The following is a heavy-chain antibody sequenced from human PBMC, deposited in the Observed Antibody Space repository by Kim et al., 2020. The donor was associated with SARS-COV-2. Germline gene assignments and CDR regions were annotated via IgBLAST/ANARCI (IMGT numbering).Heavy chain of an antibody. D-gene: IGHD3-16*01. Sequence: GGSLRLSCEASGFTFSSYMMQWVRQAPGKGLVWVSRINSDGSSTMYADSVKGRFTISRDNAKNTLYLQMNSLRAEDTAVYYCARDNTYASFDYWGQGTLVTVSS. CDR1: GFTFSSYM. CDR3: ARDNTYASFDY. J-gene: IGHJ4*02. CDR2: INSDGSST. V-gene: IGHV3-74*03.